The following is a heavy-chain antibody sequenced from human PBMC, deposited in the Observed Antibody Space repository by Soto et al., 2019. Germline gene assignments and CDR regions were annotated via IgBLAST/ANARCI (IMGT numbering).Heavy chain of an antibody. CDR2: IIPYLSVT. CDR3: ASGSGPDVDY. CDR1: GGTFSKYS. J-gene: IGHJ4*02. D-gene: IGHD3-3*01. V-gene: IGHV1-69*02. Sequence: QVPLVQSGAEVKKPGSSVKVSCTASGGTFSKYSISWIRQAPGQGLEWMGRIIPYLSVTNYAQKFKGRVTITEAKSTGTAYMEPNNLRSEDPAVYCCASGSGPDVDYWGQGTLTTASS.